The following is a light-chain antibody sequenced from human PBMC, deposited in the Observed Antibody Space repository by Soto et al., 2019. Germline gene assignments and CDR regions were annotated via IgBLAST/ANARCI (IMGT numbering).Light chain of an antibody. CDR1: QSISSW. V-gene: IGKV1-5*01. Sequence: DIQMTQSPSTLSASVVDIVTMTFRASQSISSWLAWFQQKPGKAPQYLIQAASILQSGVPSRFSGSGSGTEFILTINNLQPEDFASYFCLQVYSFPRTFGLGTKVDI. CDR3: LQVYSFPRT. J-gene: IGKJ1*01. CDR2: AAS.